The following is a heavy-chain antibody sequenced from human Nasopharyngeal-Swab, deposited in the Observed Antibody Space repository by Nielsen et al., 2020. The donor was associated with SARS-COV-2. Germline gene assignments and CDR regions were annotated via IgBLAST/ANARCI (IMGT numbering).Heavy chain of an antibody. CDR2: IYYSGST. CDR1: GGSISSYY. J-gene: IGHJ3*02. V-gene: IGHV4-59*01. Sequence: SETLSLTCTVSGGSISSYYWSWIRQPPGKGLEWIGYIYYSGSTNYNPTLKSRVTISVDTSKNQFSLKLSSVTAADTAVYYCPRTVGATPRGAFDIWGQGTMVTVSS. D-gene: IGHD1-26*01. CDR3: PRTVGATPRGAFDI.